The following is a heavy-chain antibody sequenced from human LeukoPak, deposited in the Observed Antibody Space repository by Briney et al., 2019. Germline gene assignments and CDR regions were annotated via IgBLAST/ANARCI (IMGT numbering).Heavy chain of an antibody. V-gene: IGHV4-59*01. Sequence: SETLSLTCSVSDDSITMYYWTWIRQPPGKGLEWIGYVDHTGSTNFNPSLNGRVSISRDTTNNLFSLRLRSVTAADTAVYYCARGYSGYDDAFDIWGQGTMVTVSS. CDR3: ARGYSGYDDAFDI. CDR2: VDHTGST. J-gene: IGHJ3*02. D-gene: IGHD5-12*01. CDR1: DDSITMYY.